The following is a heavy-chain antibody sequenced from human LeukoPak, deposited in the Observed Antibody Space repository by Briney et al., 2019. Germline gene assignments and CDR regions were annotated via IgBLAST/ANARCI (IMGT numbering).Heavy chain of an antibody. J-gene: IGHJ5*02. Sequence: PSETLSLTCTVSGGSISSYYWNWIRQPPGRGLEWIGCILHSGSTNYNPSPKSRVTISLDTSKNQFSLRLSSVTAADTAVYYCARGDSSGSNRFDPWGQGTLVTVSS. CDR2: ILHSGST. D-gene: IGHD6-19*01. V-gene: IGHV4-59*01. CDR1: GGSISSYY. CDR3: ARGDSSGSNRFDP.